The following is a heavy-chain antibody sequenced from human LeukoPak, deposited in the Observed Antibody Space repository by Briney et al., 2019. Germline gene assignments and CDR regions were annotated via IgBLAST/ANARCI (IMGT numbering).Heavy chain of an antibody. CDR1: GYSFTSYD. D-gene: IGHD2-21*02. V-gene: IGHV1-18*01. CDR2: MNPNSGNT. Sequence: HGASVKVSCKASGYSFTSYDINWVRQATGQGLEWMGWMNPNSGNTNYAQKLQGRVTMTTDTSTSTAYMELRSLRSDDTAVYYCARANEDIVVVTAIVDYYMDVWGKGTTVTVSS. J-gene: IGHJ6*03. CDR3: ARANEDIVVVTAIVDYYMDV.